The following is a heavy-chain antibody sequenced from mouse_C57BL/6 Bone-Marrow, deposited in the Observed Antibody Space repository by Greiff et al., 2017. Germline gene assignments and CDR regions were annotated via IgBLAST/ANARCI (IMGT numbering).Heavy chain of an antibody. CDR2: INPGSGGT. CDR3: ARLIYYDYDYFDY. V-gene: IGHV1-54*01. CDR1: GYAFTNYL. J-gene: IGHJ2*01. Sequence: VQLQQSGAELVRPGTSVKVSCKASGYAFTNYLIEWVKQRPGQGLEWIGVINPGSGGTNYNEKFKGTATLTADKSSSTAYMQLSSLTSEDSAVYFCARLIYYDYDYFDYWGQGTTLTVSS. D-gene: IGHD2-4*01.